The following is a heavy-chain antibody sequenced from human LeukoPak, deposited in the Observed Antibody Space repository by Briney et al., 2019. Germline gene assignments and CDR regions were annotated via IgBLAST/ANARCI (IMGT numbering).Heavy chain of an antibody. V-gene: IGHV3-7*05. D-gene: IGHD6-19*01. CDR2: IKQDGGQK. CDR1: GFDYSSSW. CDR3: AKGKTGWDIDF. Sequence: GSLRLSCEASGFDYSSSWMHWVRQAPGKGLAWVADIKQDGGQKSYLDSVKSRFTISRDDAKNSLFLQMNSLRVDDTAVYYCAKGKTGWDIDFWGQGTLVTVSS. J-gene: IGHJ4*02.